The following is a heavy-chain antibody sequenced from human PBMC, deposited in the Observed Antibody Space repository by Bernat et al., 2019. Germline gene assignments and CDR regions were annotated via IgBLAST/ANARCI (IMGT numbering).Heavy chain of an antibody. Sequence: QVQLVESGGGVVQPGGSLRLSCAASGFTFSSYGMHWVRQAPGKGLEWVAFIRYDGSNKYYADSVKGRFTISRDNSKNTLYLQMNSLRAEDTALYYCAKGLASSWPGSDCWGQGTLVTVSS. CDR2: IRYDGSNK. CDR1: GFTFSSYG. J-gene: IGHJ4*02. D-gene: IGHD6-13*01. V-gene: IGHV3-30*02. CDR3: AKGLASSWPGSDC.